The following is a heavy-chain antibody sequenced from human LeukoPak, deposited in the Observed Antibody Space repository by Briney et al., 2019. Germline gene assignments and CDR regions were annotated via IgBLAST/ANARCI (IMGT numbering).Heavy chain of an antibody. Sequence: GGSLRLSCAASGFTVSSNYMSRVRQAPGKGLEWVSVIYSGGSTYYADSVKGRFTISRHNSKNTLYLRMNSLRAEDTAVYYCARYATGSGSYLIDYWGQGTLVTVSS. CDR2: IYSGGST. CDR1: GFTVSSNY. CDR3: ARYATGSGSYLIDY. V-gene: IGHV3-53*04. D-gene: IGHD3-10*01. J-gene: IGHJ4*02.